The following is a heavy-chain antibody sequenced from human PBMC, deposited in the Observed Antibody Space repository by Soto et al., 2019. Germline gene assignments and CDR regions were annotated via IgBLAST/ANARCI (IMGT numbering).Heavy chain of an antibody. CDR1: GFTFSSYG. CDR3: AKESRPVLLWFGEPNWFDP. J-gene: IGHJ5*02. CDR2: ISYDGSNK. V-gene: IGHV3-30*18. D-gene: IGHD3-10*01. Sequence: GGSLRLSCAASGFTFSSYGMHWVRQAPGKGLEWVAVISYDGSNKYYADSVKGRFTISRDNSKNTLYLQMNSLRAEDTAVYYCAKESRPVLLWFGEPNWFDPWGQGTLVTVSS.